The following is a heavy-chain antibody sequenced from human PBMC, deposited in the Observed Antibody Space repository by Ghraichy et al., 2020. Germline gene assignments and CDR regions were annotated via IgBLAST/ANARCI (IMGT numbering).Heavy chain of an antibody. J-gene: IGHJ6*02. CDR1: GYTFTSYG. Sequence: ASVKVSCKASGYTFTSYGISWVRQAPGQGLEWMGWISAYNGNTNYAQKLQGRVTMTTDTSTSTAYMELRSLRSDDTAVYYCAREKYIVATIYATNSYYYGMDVWGQGTTVTVSS. CDR3: AREKYIVATIYATNSYYYGMDV. V-gene: IGHV1-18*04. CDR2: ISAYNGNT. D-gene: IGHD5-12*01.